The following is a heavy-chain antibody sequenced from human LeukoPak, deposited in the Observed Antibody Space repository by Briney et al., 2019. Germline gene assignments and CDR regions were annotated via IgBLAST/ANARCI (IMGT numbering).Heavy chain of an antibody. CDR2: IYSGGST. J-gene: IGHJ4*02. V-gene: IGHV3-53*01. CDR1: GFTVSSNY. Sequence: PGRSLRLSCAASGFTVSSNYMNWVRQAPGKGLEWVSVIYSGGSTYYADSVKGRFSISRDNSNNTLYLQMNSLRAEDTAVYYCARARVFDYWGQGTLVTVSS. CDR3: ARARVFDY.